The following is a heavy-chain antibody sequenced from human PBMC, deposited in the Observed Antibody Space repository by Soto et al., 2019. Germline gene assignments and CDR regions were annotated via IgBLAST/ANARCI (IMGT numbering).Heavy chain of an antibody. J-gene: IGHJ6*01. CDR3: ARDKDRQQLGGNYYYIMDV. V-gene: IGHV1-69*12. CDR2: IMPVFPTP. CDR1: GGTFRTSA. D-gene: IGHD3-3*02. Sequence: QVQLVQSGAEVKKPGSSVKVSCKTSGGTFRTSAISWVRQAPGQGLEWMGGIMPVFPTPDYAQKLQGRVTITADESTSTAYMGLSSLRSEDTAVYYCARDKDRQQLGGNYYYIMDVWGQGTTVTVSS.